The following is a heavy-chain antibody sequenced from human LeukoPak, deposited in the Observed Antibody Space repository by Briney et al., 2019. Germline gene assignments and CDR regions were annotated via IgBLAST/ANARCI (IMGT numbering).Heavy chain of an antibody. CDR1: GYTFTSYA. J-gene: IGHJ6*02. CDR3: ARRGVTTQYSFYAMAV. D-gene: IGHD2-21*02. V-gene: IGHV1-3*01. CDR2: IDAGSGNT. Sequence: ASVKVSCKASGYTFTSYAVHWVRQAPGQRPEWMGWIDAGSGNTGCSQEFQGRVTITTDTSASTAYMELSSLTSEDTAVYYCARRGVTTQYSFYAMAVWGQGTTVTVSS.